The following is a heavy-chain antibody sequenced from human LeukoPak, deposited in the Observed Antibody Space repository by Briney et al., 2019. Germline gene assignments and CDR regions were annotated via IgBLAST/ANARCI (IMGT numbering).Heavy chain of an antibody. D-gene: IGHD2-15*01. CDR3: ASEGSDRWTEGTSQL. V-gene: IGHV4-38-2*01. CDR1: RYSLLRVLQ. Sequence: SETLSHTCVGPRYSLLRVLQWGWIRQPPGKGLEWIGHIFHNGNTYYNPSLQSRVTMSVDTSKNQFSLRMTSVTTADTAVYYCASEGSDRWTEGTSQLWGQGTLVIVS. CDR2: IFHNGNT. J-gene: IGHJ1*01.